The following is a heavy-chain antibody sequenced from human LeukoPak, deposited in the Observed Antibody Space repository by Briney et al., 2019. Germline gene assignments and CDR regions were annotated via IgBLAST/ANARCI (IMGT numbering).Heavy chain of an antibody. CDR1: GFTVSSNY. D-gene: IGHD3-10*01. J-gene: IGHJ4*02. CDR3: AREDYGSGSFDY. Sequence: GGSLRLSCVASGFTVSSNYMSWVRQAPGKGLEWVSVIYSGGSTFYADSVKGRFTISRDNSKNTLYLQMNSLRAEDTAVYYCAREDYGSGSFDYWGQGTLVTVSS. CDR2: IYSGGST. V-gene: IGHV3-53*01.